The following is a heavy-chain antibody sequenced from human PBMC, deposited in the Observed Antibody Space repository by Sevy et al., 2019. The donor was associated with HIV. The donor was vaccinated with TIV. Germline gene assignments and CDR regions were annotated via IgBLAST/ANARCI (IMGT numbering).Heavy chain of an antibody. J-gene: IGHJ3*02. V-gene: IGHV4-34*01. D-gene: IGHD6-13*01. CDR2: TNHSGST. Sequence: SETLSLTCAVYGGSFSGYYWSWIRQPPGKGLEWIGETNHSGSTNYNPSLKSRVTISVDTSKNQFSLKLSSVTAADTAVYYCARRAAAGHAFDIWGQGTMVTVSS. CDR1: GGSFSGYY. CDR3: ARRAAAGHAFDI.